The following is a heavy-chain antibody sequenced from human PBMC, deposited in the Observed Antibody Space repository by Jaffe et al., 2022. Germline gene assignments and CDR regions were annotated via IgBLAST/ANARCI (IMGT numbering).Heavy chain of an antibody. Sequence: QVQLEESGGGVVQPGGSLRLSCTASGFSFSAYGMNWVRLAPGKGLEWVAFIQFDGSLKYYEDSVKGRFTISRDNSKNTLYLHMSSLRLEDTAVYYCAKRHCSSATCSGGVDYYFDSWGQGTLVTVSS. D-gene: IGHD2-2*01. J-gene: IGHJ4*02. CDR3: AKRHCSSATCSGGVDYYFDS. CDR2: IQFDGSLK. V-gene: IGHV3-30*02. CDR1: GFSFSAYG.